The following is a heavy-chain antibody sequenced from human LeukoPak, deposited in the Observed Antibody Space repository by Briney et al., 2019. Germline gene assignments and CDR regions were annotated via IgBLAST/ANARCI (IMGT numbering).Heavy chain of an antibody. CDR1: GFTFSSYA. CDR3: AKDRGRITIFGVVIIGGGMDV. V-gene: IGHV3-23*01. Sequence: GGSLRLSCAASGFTFSSYAMSWVRQAPGKGLEWVSAISGSGGSTYYADCVKGRFTISRDNSKNTLYLQMNSLRAEDTAVYYCAKDRGRITIFGVVIIGGGMDVWGQGTTVTVSS. J-gene: IGHJ6*02. CDR2: ISGSGGST. D-gene: IGHD3-3*01.